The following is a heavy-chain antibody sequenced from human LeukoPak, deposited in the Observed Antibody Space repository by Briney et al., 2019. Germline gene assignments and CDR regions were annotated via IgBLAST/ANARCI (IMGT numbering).Heavy chain of an antibody. V-gene: IGHV3-66*01. CDR2: IYSGGST. CDR3: ARVGSSGTVKYFDY. CDR1: GFTVSSNY. D-gene: IGHD4-11*01. Sequence: GGSLRLSCAASGFTVSSNYMSWVRQAPGKGLEWVSVIYSGGSTYYADSVKGRFTISRDNTKNTLYLQMGSLRAEDMAVYYCARVGSSGTVKYFDYWGQGTLVTVSS. J-gene: IGHJ4*02.